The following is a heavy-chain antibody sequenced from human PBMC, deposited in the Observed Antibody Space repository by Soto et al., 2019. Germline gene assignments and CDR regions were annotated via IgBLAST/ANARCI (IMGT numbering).Heavy chain of an antibody. CDR2: ISSSSSYI. Sequence: EVQLVESGGGLVKPGGSLRLSCAASGFTFSSYSMNWVRQAPGKGLEWVSSISSSSSYIYYADSVKGRFTISRDNAKNSLYLQMNSLRAEDTAVYYCARGLMVYAACDYWGQGTLVTVSS. CDR1: GFTFSSYS. D-gene: IGHD2-8*01. CDR3: ARGLMVYAACDY. J-gene: IGHJ4*02. V-gene: IGHV3-21*01.